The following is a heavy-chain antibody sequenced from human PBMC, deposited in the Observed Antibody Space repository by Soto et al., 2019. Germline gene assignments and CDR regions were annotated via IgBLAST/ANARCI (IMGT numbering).Heavy chain of an antibody. CDR2: ISDDATVT. Sequence: GSMRLSCAASGLRFSNYGMSWVRLATGKGLEWVSGISDDATVTDYIDSVRGRVTISRDNTKSMLFLQMDSLRTEDTAVYFCAKSVADPRCVVRLSYFDYWGQGIQVTVSS. D-gene: IGHD3-10*01. CDR3: AKSVADPRCVVRLSYFDY. V-gene: IGHV3-23*01. CDR1: GLRFSNYG. J-gene: IGHJ4*02.